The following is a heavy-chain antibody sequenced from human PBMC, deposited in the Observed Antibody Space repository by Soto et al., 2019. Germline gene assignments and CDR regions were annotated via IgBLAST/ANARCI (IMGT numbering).Heavy chain of an antibody. V-gene: IGHV4-39*01. D-gene: IGHD4-4*01. CDR3: ASPLTTVTTFFPHYYYMDV. CDR2: IYYSGST. Sequence: PSETLSLTCTVSGGSISSSSYYWGWIRQPPGKGLEWIGSIYYSGSTYYNPSLKSRVTISVDTSKNQFSLKLSSVTAADTAVYYCASPLTTVTTFFPHYYYMDVWGKGTTVTVSS. CDR1: GGSISSSSYY. J-gene: IGHJ6*03.